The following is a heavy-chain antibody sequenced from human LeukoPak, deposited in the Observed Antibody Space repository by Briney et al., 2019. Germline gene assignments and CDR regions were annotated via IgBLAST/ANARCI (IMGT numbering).Heavy chain of an antibody. Sequence: NRGESMKISCKGSGYSFTTYWIGWVRQMPGKGMEWVGTIYPGDYDTRYSTSFQGQVTISDDKSISTVYLQWSSLKAADTAMYYCVRLPYTSCWYAGFDYWGQGTLVTVSS. V-gene: IGHV5-51*01. CDR2: IYPGDYDT. CDR1: GYSFTTYW. D-gene: IGHD6-19*01. CDR3: VRLPYTSCWYAGFDY. J-gene: IGHJ4*02.